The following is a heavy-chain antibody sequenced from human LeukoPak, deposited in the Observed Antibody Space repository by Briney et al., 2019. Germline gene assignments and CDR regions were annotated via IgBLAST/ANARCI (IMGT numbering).Heavy chain of an antibody. CDR3: AKEQTSSGFFDY. CDR1: GFTFTNYA. D-gene: IGHD2-2*01. CDR2: ISGSGTRT. Sequence: PGGSLRLSCAASGFTFTNYAMSWVRQAPGKGLEWVSAISGSGTRTYYADSVKGRFTISRDNPKNTLYLQMNSLRAEDRAVYYCAKEQTSSGFFDYWGQGTLVTVSS. J-gene: IGHJ4*02. V-gene: IGHV3-23*01.